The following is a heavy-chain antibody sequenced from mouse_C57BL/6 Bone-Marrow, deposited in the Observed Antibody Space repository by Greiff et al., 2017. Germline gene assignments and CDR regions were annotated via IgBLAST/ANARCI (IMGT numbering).Heavy chain of an antibody. J-gene: IGHJ4*01. V-gene: IGHV14-2*01. CDR3: AWVYYDYLYYYAMDY. CDR2: IDPEDGET. Sequence: EVQGVESGAELVKPGASVKLSCTASGFNIKDYYMHWVKQRTEQGLEWIGRIDPEDGETKYAPKFQGKATITADTSSNTAYLQLSSLTSEDTAFYYCAWVYYDYLYYYAMDYWGQGTSVTVSS. CDR1: GFNIKDYY. D-gene: IGHD2-4*01.